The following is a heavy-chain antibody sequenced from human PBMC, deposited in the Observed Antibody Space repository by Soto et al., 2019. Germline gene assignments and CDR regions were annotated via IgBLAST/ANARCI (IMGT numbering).Heavy chain of an antibody. V-gene: IGHV1-69*01. Sequence: QVQLVQSGAEVKKPGSSVKVSCKASGGTFSSYAISWVRQAPGQGLEWMGGIIPIFGTANYAQKFQGRVTITAHESTSTAYMELSSLRSEDTAVYYCARDGGYCSGGSCRYGMDVWGQGTTVTVSS. CDR3: ARDGGYCSGGSCRYGMDV. D-gene: IGHD2-15*01. J-gene: IGHJ6*02. CDR2: IIPIFGTA. CDR1: GGTFSSYA.